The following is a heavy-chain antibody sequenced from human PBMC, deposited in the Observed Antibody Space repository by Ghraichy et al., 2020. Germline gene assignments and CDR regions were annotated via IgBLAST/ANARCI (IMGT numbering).Heavy chain of an antibody. CDR3: ARHLVISGWSDY. V-gene: IGHV4-34*01. Sequence: SETLSLTCAVYGGSFSGYYWSWIRQPPGKGLEWIGEINHSGSTNYNPSLKSRVTISVDTSKNQFSLKLSSVTAADTAVYYCARHLVISGWSDYWGQGTLVTVSS. J-gene: IGHJ4*02. CDR1: GGSFSGYY. CDR2: INHSGST. D-gene: IGHD6-19*01.